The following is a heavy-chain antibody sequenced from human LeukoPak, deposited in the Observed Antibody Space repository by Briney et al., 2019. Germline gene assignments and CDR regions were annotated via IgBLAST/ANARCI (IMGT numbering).Heavy chain of an antibody. CDR2: ISYDGSNK. CDR3: GKVVLLWLAKQYYFDY. D-gene: IGHD2/OR15-2a*01. CDR1: GFTFSSYA. Sequence: GRSLRLSCAASGFTFSSYAMHWVRQAPGKGLEWVAVISYDGSNKYYADSVKGRFTISRDNSKNTLYLQMNSLRAEDTAVYYCGKVVLLWLAKQYYFDYWARGT. V-gene: IGHV3-30*04. J-gene: IGHJ4*02.